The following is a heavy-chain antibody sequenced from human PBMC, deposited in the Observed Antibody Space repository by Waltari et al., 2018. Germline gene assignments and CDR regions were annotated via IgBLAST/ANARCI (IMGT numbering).Heavy chain of an antibody. CDR3: VSERLPSYDY. J-gene: IGHJ4*02. D-gene: IGHD5-12*01. CDR1: GFTFSSYG. Sequence: QVQLVESGGGVVQPGGSLRLSCAASGFTFSSYGMPWVRQAPGKGREWVAFIRYDGSNKYYADSVKGRFTISRDNSKNTLYLQMNSLRAEDTAVYYCVSERLPSYDYWGQGTLVTVSS. CDR2: IRYDGSNK. V-gene: IGHV3-30*02.